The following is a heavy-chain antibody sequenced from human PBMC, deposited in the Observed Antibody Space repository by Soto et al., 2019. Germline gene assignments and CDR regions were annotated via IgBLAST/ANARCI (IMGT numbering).Heavy chain of an antibody. D-gene: IGHD3-10*01. CDR1: GFSFNNQA. Sequence: VQLLESGGGLVQPGGSLRLSCAASGFSFNNQAMTWVRQAPGKGLEWVSGISGSGSTTHYADSGKDRFTNSRDNSKDTLYLPMNSLRPEDTAVYYCAKDRLMLTMVVVGAFDFWGLWTMVTVSS. J-gene: IGHJ3*01. CDR2: ISGSGSTT. CDR3: AKDRLMLTMVVVGAFDF. V-gene: IGHV3-23*01.